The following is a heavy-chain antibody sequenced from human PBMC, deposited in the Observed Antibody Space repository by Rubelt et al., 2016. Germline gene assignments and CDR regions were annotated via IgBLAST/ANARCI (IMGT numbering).Heavy chain of an antibody. J-gene: IGHJ6*02. CDR2: IIPIFGTA. Sequence: GGIIPIFGTANYAQKFQGRVTITADESTSTAYMELSSLRSEDTAVYYCGGYSSTLNYYYGMDVWGQGTTVTVSS. CDR3: GGYSSTLNYYYGMDV. V-gene: IGHV1-69*01. D-gene: IGHD6-13*01.